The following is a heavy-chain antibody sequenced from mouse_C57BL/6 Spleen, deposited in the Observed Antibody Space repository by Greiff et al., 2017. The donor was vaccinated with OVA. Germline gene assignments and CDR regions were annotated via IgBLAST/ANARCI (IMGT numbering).Heavy chain of an antibody. Sequence: EVQGVESGGGLVKPGGSLKLSCAASGFTFSDYGMHWVRQAPEKGLEWVAYISSGSSTIYYADTVKGRFPISRDNAKNTLFLQMTSLRSEDTAMYYCARGPARAMDYGGQGTSVTVSS. V-gene: IGHV5-17*01. CDR3: ARGPARAMDY. CDR2: ISSGSSTI. CDR1: GFTFSDYG. J-gene: IGHJ4*01.